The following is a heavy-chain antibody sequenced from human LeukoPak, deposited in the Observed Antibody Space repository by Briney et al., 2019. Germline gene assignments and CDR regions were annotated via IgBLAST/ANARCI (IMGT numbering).Heavy chain of an antibody. V-gene: IGHV4-59*01. CDR3: ARGHYGDYSY. J-gene: IGHJ4*02. D-gene: IGHD4-17*01. CDR2: IYYSGST. CDR1: GGSIRSYH. Sequence: SETLSLTCTVSGGSIRSYHWSWIRQPPGKGLEWIGYIYYSGSTNYNPSLKSRVTISVDTSKNQFSLKLSSVTAADTAVYYCARGHYGDYSYWGQGTLVTVSS.